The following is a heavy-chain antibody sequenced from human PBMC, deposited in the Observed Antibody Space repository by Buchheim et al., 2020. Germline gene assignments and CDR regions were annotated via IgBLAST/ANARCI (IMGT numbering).Heavy chain of an antibody. V-gene: IGHV4-39*01. CDR3: ARQGADYYYYMDV. Sequence: QLQLQESGPGLVKPSETLSLTCTASGGSISSSSYYWGWIRQPPGKGLEWIGSIYYSGSTYYNPSLKSRVTLSVDTSQNQFSLKLSSVIAADTAVYYCARQGADYYYYMDVWGKGTT. J-gene: IGHJ6*03. CDR1: GGSISSSSYY. CDR2: IYYSGST.